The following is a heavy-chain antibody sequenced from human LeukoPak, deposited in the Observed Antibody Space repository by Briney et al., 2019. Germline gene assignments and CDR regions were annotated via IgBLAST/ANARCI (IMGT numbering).Heavy chain of an antibody. V-gene: IGHV4-34*01. CDR1: GGSFRGYY. CDR2: INHSGST. Sequence: SETLSLTCAVYGGSFRGYYWSWIRQPPGKGLEWIGEINHSGSTNYNPSLKSRVTISVDTSKNQFSLKLSSVTAADTAVYYCARGLWACSGGSCRSVESYYYYMDVWGKGTTVTVSS. J-gene: IGHJ6*03. CDR3: ARGLWACSGGSCRSVESYYYYMDV. D-gene: IGHD2-15*01.